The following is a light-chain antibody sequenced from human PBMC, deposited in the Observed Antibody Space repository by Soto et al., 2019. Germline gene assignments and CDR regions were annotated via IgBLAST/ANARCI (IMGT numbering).Light chain of an antibody. Sequence: EIVLTQSPAPLSLSPGERATLSCRASQSVSSYLAWYQQKPGQAPRLLIYDASNRATGIPARFSGSGSGTDFTLTISSLEPEDFAVYYCQQRSSWPPITFGQGTRLEMK. J-gene: IGKJ5*01. CDR3: QQRSSWPPIT. CDR2: DAS. CDR1: QSVSSY. V-gene: IGKV3-11*01.